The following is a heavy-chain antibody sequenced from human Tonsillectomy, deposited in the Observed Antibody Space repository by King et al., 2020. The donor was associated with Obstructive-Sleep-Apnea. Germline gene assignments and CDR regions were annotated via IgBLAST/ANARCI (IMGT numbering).Heavy chain of an antibody. Sequence: VQLVESGAEVKKPGASVKVSCKASGYTFTSYYMHWVRQAPGQGLEWMGIINPRVGSTSYAKKFLGRVTMTRDTSTSTVYMELSSLRSEDTAVYYCARGGLTVTKDWFDPWGQGTLVTVSS. J-gene: IGHJ5*02. CDR3: ARGGLTVTKDWFDP. CDR1: GYTFTSYY. V-gene: IGHV1-46*01. CDR2: INPRVGST. D-gene: IGHD4-17*01.